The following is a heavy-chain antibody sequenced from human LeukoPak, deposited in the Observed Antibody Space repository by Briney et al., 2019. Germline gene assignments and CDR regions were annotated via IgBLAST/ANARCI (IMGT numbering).Heavy chain of an antibody. CDR1: GGSISSYY. J-gene: IGHJ4*02. V-gene: IGHV4-4*07. Sequence: SETLSLXCTVSGGSISSYYWSWIRQPAGKVLEWIGRIYTSGSTNYNPSLKSRVTMSVDTSKNQFSLKLSSVTAADTAVYYCVRESYVWGSYRYINYFDYWGQGTLVTVSS. CDR3: VRESYVWGSYRYINYFDY. D-gene: IGHD3-16*02. CDR2: IYTSGST.